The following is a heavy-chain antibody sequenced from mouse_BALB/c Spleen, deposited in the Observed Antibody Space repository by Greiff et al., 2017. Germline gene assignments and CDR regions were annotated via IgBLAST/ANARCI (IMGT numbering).Heavy chain of an antibody. CDR1: GFTFSSYG. J-gene: IGHJ2*01. D-gene: IGHD1-1*01. Sequence: EVQRVESGGGLVQPGGSLKLSCAASGFTFSSYGMSWVRQTPDKRLELVATINSNGGSTYYPDSVKGRFTISRDNAKNTLYLQMSSLKSEDTAMYYCARDGGYYYGSFDYWGQGTTLTVSS. V-gene: IGHV5-6-3*01. CDR2: INSNGGST. CDR3: ARDGGYYYGSFDY.